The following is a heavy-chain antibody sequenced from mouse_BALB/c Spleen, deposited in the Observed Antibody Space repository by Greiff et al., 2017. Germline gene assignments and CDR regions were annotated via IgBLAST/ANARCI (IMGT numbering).Heavy chain of an antibody. Sequence: DVKLQESGPGLVKPSQSLSLTCTVTGYSITSDYAWNWIRQFPGNKLEWMGYISYSGSTSYNPSLKSRISITRDTSKNQFFLQLNSVTTEDTATYYCAIPWFAYWGQGTLVTVSA. CDR2: ISYSGST. V-gene: IGHV3-2*02. J-gene: IGHJ3*01. CDR1: GYSITSDYA. CDR3: AIPWFAY.